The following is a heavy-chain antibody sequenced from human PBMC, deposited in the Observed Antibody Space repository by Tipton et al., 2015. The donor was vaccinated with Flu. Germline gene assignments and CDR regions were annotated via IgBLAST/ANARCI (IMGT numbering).Heavy chain of an antibody. CDR2: IYYSGST. Sequence: TLSLTCTVSGGSMSSSSYYWGWIRQPPGKGLEWIGSIYYSGSTYYNPSLKSRVTISVDTSKNQFSLKLSSVTAADTAVYYCARQGGYSYGYGSYGFHYYGMDVWGQGTTVTVSS. CDR1: GGSMSSSSYY. D-gene: IGHD5-18*01. V-gene: IGHV4-39*01. J-gene: IGHJ6*02. CDR3: ARQGGYSYGYGSYGFHYYGMDV.